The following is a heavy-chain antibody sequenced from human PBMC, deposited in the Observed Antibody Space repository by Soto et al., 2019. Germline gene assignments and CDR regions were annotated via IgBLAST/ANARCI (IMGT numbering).Heavy chain of an antibody. CDR2: ISPNGGST. CDR3: AREGILTMGHLYIRGAFDV. Sequence: GGSLRLSCAASGFTFSSYSMHWVRQAPGKGLEYVSAISPNGGSTYYADSVKDRFTISRDNSKNALYLQMGSLRAEDMAVYYCAREGILTMGHLYIRGAFDVWGQGTMVTVSS. D-gene: IGHD3-9*01. J-gene: IGHJ3*01. V-gene: IGHV3-64*02. CDR1: GFTFSSYS.